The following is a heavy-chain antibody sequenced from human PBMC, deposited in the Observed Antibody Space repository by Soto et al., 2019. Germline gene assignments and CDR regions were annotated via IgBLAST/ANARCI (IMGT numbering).Heavy chain of an antibody. J-gene: IGHJ4*02. CDR1: GLAFCSYW. Sequence: GGPLRLCCAARGLAFCSYWMTWVRQAPAKGLEWLGNIKEDGSEKYQVDSVKGRFTMSRDNAEKSLFLQMSRLTAEDTAVYYCARLVATGGVDQFDYWGQGTPVTVSS. CDR3: ARLVATGGVDQFDY. CDR2: IKEDGSEK. V-gene: IGHV3-7*05. D-gene: IGHD2-8*02.